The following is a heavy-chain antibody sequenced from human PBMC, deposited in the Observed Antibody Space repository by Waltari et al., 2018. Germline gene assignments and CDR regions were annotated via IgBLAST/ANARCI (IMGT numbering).Heavy chain of an antibody. CDR1: GGTFSSYA. V-gene: IGHV1-69*01. D-gene: IGHD2-2*01. J-gene: IGHJ6*02. Sequence: QVQLVQSGAEVKKPGSSVKVSCKASGGTFSSYAISWVRQAPGQGLEWMGGISPIFGTANYAQKFQGRGTITADESTSTAYMELSSLRSEDTAVYYCGYCSSTIAAAGGGMDVWGQGTTVTVSS. CDR3: GYCSSTIAAAGGGMDV. CDR2: ISPIFGTA.